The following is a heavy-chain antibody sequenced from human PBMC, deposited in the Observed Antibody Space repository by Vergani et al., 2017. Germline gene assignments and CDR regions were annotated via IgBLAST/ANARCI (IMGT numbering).Heavy chain of an antibody. CDR1: GYTFTGHY. J-gene: IGHJ4*02. Sequence: QVQLVQFGAEVKKPGAPVKVSCKAFGYTFTGHYMHWVRKAPGQGLEWMGWINPKSGGPNYAQKFQGRVTMTRDTSISTAYMDLSRLRSDDTAVYYCARDRVGATIYFDYWGQGTLVTVSS. D-gene: IGHD1-26*01. V-gene: IGHV1-2*02. CDR2: INPKSGGP. CDR3: ARDRVGATIYFDY.